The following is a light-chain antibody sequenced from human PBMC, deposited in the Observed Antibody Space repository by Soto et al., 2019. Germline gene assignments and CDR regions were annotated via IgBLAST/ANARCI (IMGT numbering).Light chain of an antibody. J-gene: IGLJ1*01. Sequence: QTVVTQESSFSVSPGGTVTLTCGFISGSVSSANNPNWYQRTPGQAPRTLIYGTSTRSSGVPDRFSGSMLGNKAALTITGAQADDESDYYCALLMGNGISVFGTGTKVTVL. CDR1: SGSVSSANN. V-gene: IGLV8-61*01. CDR3: ALLMGNGISV. CDR2: GTS.